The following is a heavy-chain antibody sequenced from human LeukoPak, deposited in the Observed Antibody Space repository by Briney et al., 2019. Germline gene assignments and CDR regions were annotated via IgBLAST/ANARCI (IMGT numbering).Heavy chain of an antibody. J-gene: IGHJ4*02. CDR1: GGSISSSSYY. CDR3: ARGPLRVWGSYRPYYFDY. V-gene: IGHV4-39*07. CDR2: IYYSGST. D-gene: IGHD3-16*02. Sequence: SETLSLTCTVSGGSISSSSYYWGWIRQPPGKGLEWIGSIYYSGSTYYNPSLKSRVTISVDTSKNQFSLKLSSVTAADTAVYYCARGPLRVWGSYRPYYFDYWGQGTLVTVSS.